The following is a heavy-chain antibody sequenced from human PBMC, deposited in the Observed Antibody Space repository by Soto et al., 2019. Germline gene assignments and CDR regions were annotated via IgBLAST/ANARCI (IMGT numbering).Heavy chain of an antibody. CDR2: IYYSGST. V-gene: IGHV4-31*03. CDR1: GGSISSGGYY. CDR3: ARVVRRLEWLSTHFDY. Sequence: SETLSLTCTVSGGSISSGGYYWSWIRQHPGKGLEWIGYIYYSGSTYYNPSLKSRVTISVDTSKNQFSLKLSSVTAADTAVYYCARVVRRLEWLSTHFDYWGQGTLVTVSS. J-gene: IGHJ4*02. D-gene: IGHD3-3*01.